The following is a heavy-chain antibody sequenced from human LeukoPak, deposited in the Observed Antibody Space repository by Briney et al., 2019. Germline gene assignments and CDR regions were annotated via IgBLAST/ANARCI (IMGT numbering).Heavy chain of an antibody. CDR3: ARQTRTPDY. D-gene: IGHD1/OR15-1a*01. J-gene: IGHJ4*02. Sequence: PSGTLSLTCAVSGGSISSSNWWSWVRQPPGKGLEWIGEIYHSGSTNYNPSLKSRAAISMDTSKNQFSLILKSVTSADTAVYYCARQTRTPDYWGQGTLVTVSS. CDR2: IYHSGST. CDR1: GGSISSSNW. V-gene: IGHV4-4*02.